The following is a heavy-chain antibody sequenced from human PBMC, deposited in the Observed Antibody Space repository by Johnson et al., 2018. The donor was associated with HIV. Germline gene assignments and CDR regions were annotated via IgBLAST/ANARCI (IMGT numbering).Heavy chain of an antibody. J-gene: IGHJ3*02. CDR1: GFTFSSYA. V-gene: IGHV3-23*04. CDR3: AKDTYYYDSSGYYRDAFDI. CDR2: ISGSGGST. Sequence: VQLVESGGGLVQPGGSLRLSCAASGFTFSSYAMSWVRQAPGKGLEWVSAISGSGGSTYYADSVTGRFTISRDNSKNTLYLQMNSLRAEDTAVYYCAKDTYYYDSSGYYRDAFDIWGQGTMVTVSS. D-gene: IGHD3-22*01.